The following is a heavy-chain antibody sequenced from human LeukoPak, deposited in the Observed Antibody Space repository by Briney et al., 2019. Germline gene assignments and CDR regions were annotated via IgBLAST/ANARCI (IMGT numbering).Heavy chain of an antibody. CDR1: GFTFSSYW. J-gene: IGHJ4*02. D-gene: IGHD2-15*01. Sequence: PGGSLRLSCAASGFTFSSYWMSWVRQAPGKGLEWVANIKQDGSEKYYVDSVKGRFTISRDNAKNSLYLQMNSLRAEDTAVYYCARAFGYCSGGSCYSFDYWGQGTLVTVSS. V-gene: IGHV3-7*01. CDR2: IKQDGSEK. CDR3: ARAFGYCSGGSCYSFDY.